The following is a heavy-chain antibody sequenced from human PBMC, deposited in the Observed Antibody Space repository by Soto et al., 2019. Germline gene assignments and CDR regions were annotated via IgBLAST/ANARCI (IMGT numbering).Heavy chain of an antibody. J-gene: IGHJ6*02. CDR3: ARVGPYYYGMDV. Sequence: SETLSLTCTVSGGSISSYYWSWIRQPPGKGLEWIGYIYYSGSTNYNPSLKSRVTISVDTSKNQFSLKLSSVTAADTAVYYCARVGPYYYGMDVWGQGTTVTVSS. D-gene: IGHD1-26*01. CDR2: IYYSGST. CDR1: GGSISSYY. V-gene: IGHV4-59*01.